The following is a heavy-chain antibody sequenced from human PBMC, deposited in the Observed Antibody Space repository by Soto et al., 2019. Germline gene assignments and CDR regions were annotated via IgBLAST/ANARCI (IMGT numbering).Heavy chain of an antibody. J-gene: IGHJ1*01. Sequence: EVQLLESGGGLVQPGGSLRLSCAASGFTFSSYAMSWVRQAPGKGLEWVSAISGSGGSTYYADSVKGRLTISRDNSKNTLYRQMNSLRAEDTAVYYCAKDGARCGSCYPDSPVQHWGQGTLVTVSS. V-gene: IGHV3-23*01. CDR2: ISGSGGST. D-gene: IGHD2-15*01. CDR1: GFTFSSYA. CDR3: AKDGARCGSCYPDSPVQH.